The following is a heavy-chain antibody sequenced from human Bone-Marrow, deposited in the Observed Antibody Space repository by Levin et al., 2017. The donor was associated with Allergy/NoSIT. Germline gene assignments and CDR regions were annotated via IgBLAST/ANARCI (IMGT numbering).Heavy chain of an antibody. J-gene: IGHJ6*03. D-gene: IGHD2-2*01. V-gene: IGHV1-2*06. CDR3: ATGSTEYYFYYYMDV. CDR1: GYTFSGYY. Sequence: ASVKVSCKASGYTFSGYYIHWVRQAPGQGLEWMGRINPNSGGTDYPQKFQGRVNMTRDTSISTAYMELSRLTSDDTAIYYCATGSTEYYFYYYMDVWGKGTTVTVSS. CDR2: INPNSGGT.